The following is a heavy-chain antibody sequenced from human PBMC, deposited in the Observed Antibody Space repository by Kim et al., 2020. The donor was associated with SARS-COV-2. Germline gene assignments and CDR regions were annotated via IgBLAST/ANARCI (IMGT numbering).Heavy chain of an antibody. D-gene: IGHD2-15*01. CDR2: IYYSGST. J-gene: IGHJ5*02. Sequence: SETLSLTCTVSGGSISSYYWSWIRQPPGKGLEWIGYIYYSGSTNYNPSLKSRVTISVDTSKNQFSLKLSSVTAADTAVYYCARGGWYCSGGSCYSDWFDPWGQGTLVTVSS. CDR1: GGSISSYY. V-gene: IGHV4-59*01. CDR3: ARGGWYCSGGSCYSDWFDP.